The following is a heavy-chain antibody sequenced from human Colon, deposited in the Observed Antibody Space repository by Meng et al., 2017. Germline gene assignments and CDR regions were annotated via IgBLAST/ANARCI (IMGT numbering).Heavy chain of an antibody. Sequence: QVHLVVSGGGLVKPGGSLRHSCAASGCYFIYYYMTWIRQAPGKGPEWLAYISGTSQSKYYADSVKGRFAISRDNAKNSLYLQMDSLTAADTAVYYCAGSLHGGNSAFEFWGQGTLVTVSS. D-gene: IGHD4-23*01. J-gene: IGHJ4*02. CDR3: AGSLHGGNSAFEF. V-gene: IGHV3-11*01. CDR2: ISGTSQSK. CDR1: GCYFIYYY.